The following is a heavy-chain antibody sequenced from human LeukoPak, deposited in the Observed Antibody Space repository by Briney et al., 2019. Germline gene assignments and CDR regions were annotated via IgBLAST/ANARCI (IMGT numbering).Heavy chain of an antibody. CDR3: AKERVVGETGTVGFDF. Sequence: GGSLRLSCVASGFTFSNCPMSWVRQAPGQGLEWLTAISGSGANTYYSDSGKGRFTVTRDNSRNTLYVQMNNLRADDTAVYYCAKERVVGETGTVGFDFWGQGALVTVSS. J-gene: IGHJ4*02. CDR2: ISGSGANT. D-gene: IGHD4-23*01. V-gene: IGHV3-23*01. CDR1: GFTFSNCP.